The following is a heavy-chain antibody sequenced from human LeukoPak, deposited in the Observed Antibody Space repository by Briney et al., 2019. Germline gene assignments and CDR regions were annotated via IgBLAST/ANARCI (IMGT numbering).Heavy chain of an antibody. V-gene: IGHV1-18*04. CDR2: ISAYNGNT. CDR3: ARGTELRVFDAFDI. J-gene: IGHJ3*02. CDR1: GYTFTSYY. D-gene: IGHD2-15*01. Sequence: ASVKVSCKASGYTFTSYYMHWVRQAPGQGLEWMGWISAYNGNTNYAQKLQGRVTMTTDTSTSTAYMELRSLRSDDTAVYYCARGTELRVFDAFDIWGQGTMVTVSS.